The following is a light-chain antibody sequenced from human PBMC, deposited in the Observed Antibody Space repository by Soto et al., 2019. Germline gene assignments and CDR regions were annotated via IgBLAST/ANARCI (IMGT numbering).Light chain of an antibody. V-gene: IGKV3-15*01. CDR2: GAS. CDR3: QQYNNWPLT. J-gene: IGKJ5*01. CDR1: QSVSSN. Sequence: VLTQSPATLSLSPGERATLSCRASQSVSSNLAWYQQKPGQAPRLLIYGASTRATGIPARFSGSGSGTEFTLTISSLQSEDFAVYYCQQYNNWPLTFGQGTRLEIK.